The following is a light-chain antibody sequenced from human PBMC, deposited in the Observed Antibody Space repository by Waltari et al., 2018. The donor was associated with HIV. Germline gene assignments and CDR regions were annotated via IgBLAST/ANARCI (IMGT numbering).Light chain of an antibody. V-gene: IGKV3-15*01. CDR1: QSVTSN. CDR2: GAS. J-gene: IGKJ1*01. CDR3: QQYNNWPPT. Sequence: EIVMTQSPATLSVSPGARATLSCRASQSVTSNLAWYQQKPGQAPRLLIYGASTRATGIPARFSGSGSGTDFTLTIRSLQSEDFAVYYCQQYNNWPPTFGQGTKVEIK.